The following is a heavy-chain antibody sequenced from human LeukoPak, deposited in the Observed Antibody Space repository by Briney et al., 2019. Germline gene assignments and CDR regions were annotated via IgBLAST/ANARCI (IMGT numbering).Heavy chain of an antibody. CDR2: INHSGST. Sequence: SETLSLTCAVYGGSFSGYYWSWIRQPPGNGLEWIGEINHSGSTNYNPSLKSRVTISVDTSKNQFSLKLSSVTAADTAVYYCARVVGIGAFDIWGQGTMVTVSS. J-gene: IGHJ3*02. CDR1: GGSFSGYY. CDR3: ARVVGIGAFDI. V-gene: IGHV4-34*01. D-gene: IGHD7-27*01.